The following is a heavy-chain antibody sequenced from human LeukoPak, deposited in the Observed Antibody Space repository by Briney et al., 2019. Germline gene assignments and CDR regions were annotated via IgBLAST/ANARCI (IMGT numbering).Heavy chain of an antibody. CDR1: GFTFSSYS. CDR2: ISGSGGST. V-gene: IGHV3-23*01. Sequence: GGSLRLSCAASGFTFSSYSMSWVRQAPGKGLEWVSGISGSGGSTYYADSVKGRFTIFGDNSKNTLYLQMNSLRAEDTAVYHCANGWSPDYWGRGTLVTVSS. CDR3: ANGWSPDY. D-gene: IGHD2-15*01. J-gene: IGHJ4*02.